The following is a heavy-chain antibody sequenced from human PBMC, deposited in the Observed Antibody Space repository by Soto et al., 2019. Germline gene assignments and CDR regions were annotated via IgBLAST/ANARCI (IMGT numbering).Heavy chain of an antibody. V-gene: IGHV1-18*04. CDR1: GYTFTSYG. CDR3: ARERAITMVRGVRGYYYYGMDV. D-gene: IGHD3-10*01. CDR2: ISAYNGNT. Sequence: VQLVQSGAEVKMPGASVKVSCKASGYTFTSYGISWVRQAPGQGLELMGWISAYNGNTNYAQKLQGRVTMTTDTSTSTAYMELRSLRSDDTAVYYCARERAITMVRGVRGYYYYGMDVWGQGTTVTVSS. J-gene: IGHJ6*02.